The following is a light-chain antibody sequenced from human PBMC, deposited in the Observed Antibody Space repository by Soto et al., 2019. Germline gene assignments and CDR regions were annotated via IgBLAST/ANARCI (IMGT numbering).Light chain of an antibody. CDR3: LLSYSGARTYV. CDR1: TGAVTSGHY. CDR2: DTS. V-gene: IGLV7-46*01. Sequence: QAVVTQEPSLTVSPGGTVTLTCGYSTGAVTSGHYPYWFQQKPGQAPRTLIYDTSNKHSWTPARFSGSLLGGKAALTLSGAQPEDEAEYYCLLSYSGARTYVFGTGTKLTVL. J-gene: IGLJ1*01.